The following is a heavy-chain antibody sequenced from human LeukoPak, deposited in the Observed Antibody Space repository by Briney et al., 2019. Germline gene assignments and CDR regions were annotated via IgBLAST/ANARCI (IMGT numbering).Heavy chain of an antibody. D-gene: IGHD5-18*01. CDR2: IYYSGST. CDR3: ARERLYRGYSYGFDY. Sequence: SETLSLTCTVSGGSVSSGSYYWSWIRQPPGKGLEWIGYIYYSGSTNYNPSLKSRVTISVDTSKNQFSLKLSSVTAADTAVSYCARERLYRGYSYGFDYWGQGTLVTVSS. CDR1: GGSVSSGSYY. J-gene: IGHJ4*02. V-gene: IGHV4-61*01.